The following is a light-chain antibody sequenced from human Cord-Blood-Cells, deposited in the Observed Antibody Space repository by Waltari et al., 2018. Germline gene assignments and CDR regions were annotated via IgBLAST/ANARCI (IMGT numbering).Light chain of an antibody. CDR1: QGVSSSS. CDR2: GAT. Sequence: EIVLTQSPGTLSLSPGERATLSCRASQGVSSSSLAWYKQKPGQAPRLLIYGATSRATVIADRFSGSGSSTDFSLTISRLEPEDFAVYYYQQYGSSPYAFGQGTKREI. J-gene: IGKJ2*01. V-gene: IGKV3-20*01. CDR3: QQYGSSPYA.